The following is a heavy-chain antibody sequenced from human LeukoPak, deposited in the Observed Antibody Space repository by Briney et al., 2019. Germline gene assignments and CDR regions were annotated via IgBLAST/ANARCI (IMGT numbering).Heavy chain of an antibody. CDR3: ARDLYDYVWGSYGLFGY. J-gene: IGHJ4*02. D-gene: IGHD3-16*01. Sequence: ASVKVSCKASGYTFTGYYMHWVRQAPGPGLEWMGWINPNSGGTNYAQKFQGRVTMTRDTSISTAYMELSRLRSDDPAVYYCARDLYDYVWGSYGLFGYWGQGTLVTVSS. CDR1: GYTFTGYY. CDR2: INPNSGGT. V-gene: IGHV1-2*02.